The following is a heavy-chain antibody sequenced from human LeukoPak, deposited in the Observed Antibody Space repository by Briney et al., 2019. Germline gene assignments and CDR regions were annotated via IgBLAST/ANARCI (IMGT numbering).Heavy chain of an antibody. D-gene: IGHD3-10*01. CDR1: GFTFSSYA. Sequence: GGSLRLSCAASGFTFSSYAMSWVRQAPGKGLEWVSAFSGTGGSTYYAGSVKGRFTISRDNSKNTVHLQMNSLRAEDTAVYYXAKATYYYGSGSYIGIRYYFDYWGQGTLVTVSX. CDR2: FSGTGGST. CDR3: AKATYYYGSGSYIGIRYYFDY. J-gene: IGHJ4*02. V-gene: IGHV3-23*01.